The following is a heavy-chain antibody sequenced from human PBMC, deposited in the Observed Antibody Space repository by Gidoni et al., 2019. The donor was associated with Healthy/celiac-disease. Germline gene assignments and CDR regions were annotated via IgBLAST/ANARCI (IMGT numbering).Heavy chain of an antibody. CDR2: ISGRGGST. V-gene: IGHV3-23*01. CDR1: GFTFSIYA. J-gene: IGHJ4*02. CDR3: AKDEGYCSSTSCYSRTSYDY. Sequence: EVQLLESGGGLVQPGGSLRLSCAASGFTFSIYAMSWVRQAPGKGLEWVSAISGRGGSTYYADSGKGRFTISRDNSKNTLYLQMNRLRAEDTAVYYCAKDEGYCSSTSCYSRTSYDYWGQGTLVTVSS. D-gene: IGHD2-2*02.